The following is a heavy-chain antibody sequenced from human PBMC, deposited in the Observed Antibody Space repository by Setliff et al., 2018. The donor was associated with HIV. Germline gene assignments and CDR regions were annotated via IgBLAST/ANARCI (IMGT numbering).Heavy chain of an antibody. CDR2: INAGNGNT. V-gene: IGHV1-3*01. CDR3: ARGPGAFGGTSVQNFDY. D-gene: IGHD3-16*01. Sequence: ASVKVSCKASGYTFTAYVMHWVRQAPGQRLEWMGWINAGNGNTKYSQKFQGRVTFIRDTSASTAYMELSSLRSEDTAVYYCARGPGAFGGTSVQNFDYWGQGTLGTVS. CDR1: GYTFTAYV. J-gene: IGHJ4*02.